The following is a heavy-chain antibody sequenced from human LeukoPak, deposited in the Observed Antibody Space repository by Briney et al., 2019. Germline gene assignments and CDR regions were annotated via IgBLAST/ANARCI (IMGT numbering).Heavy chain of an antibody. V-gene: IGHV3-53*01. Sequence: GGSLRLSCAASGFTVNTNYMNWVRQAPGKGLEWVSILYSGSDTYYADSVKGRFTISRDSSKNILSLQMNNLRAEDTAVYYCARVGDHFHWYLDLWGRGTLVTVPS. J-gene: IGHJ2*01. CDR2: LYSGSDT. CDR1: GFTVNTNY. D-gene: IGHD3-10*01. CDR3: ARVGDHFHWYLDL.